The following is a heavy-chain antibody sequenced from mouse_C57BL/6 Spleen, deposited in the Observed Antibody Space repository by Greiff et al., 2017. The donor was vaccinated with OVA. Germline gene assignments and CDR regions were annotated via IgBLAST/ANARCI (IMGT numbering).Heavy chain of an antibody. D-gene: IGHD1-1*01. J-gene: IGHJ2*01. Sequence: EVQVVESGGGLVKPGGSLKLSCAASGFTFSDYGMHWVRQAPEKGLEWVAYISSCSSTIYYADTVKGRFTISRDNAKNTLFLQMTSLRSEDTAMYYCARQTGYGSSHFDDWGQGTTLTVSS. CDR1: GFTFSDYG. CDR2: ISSCSSTI. V-gene: IGHV5-17*01. CDR3: ARQTGYGSSHFDD.